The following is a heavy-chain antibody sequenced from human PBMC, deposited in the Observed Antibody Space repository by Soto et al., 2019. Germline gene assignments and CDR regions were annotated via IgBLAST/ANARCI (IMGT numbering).Heavy chain of an antibody. Sequence: PSETLSLTCTVSGGSISSSSYYWGWIRQPPGKGLEWIGSIYYSGSTYYNPSLKSRVTISVDTSKNQFSLKLSSVTAADTAVYYCARRSGGYEYGDFDYWGQGTLVTVSS. D-gene: IGHD5-12*01. J-gene: IGHJ4*02. CDR3: ARRSGGYEYGDFDY. CDR1: GGSISSSSYY. V-gene: IGHV4-39*01. CDR2: IYYSGST.